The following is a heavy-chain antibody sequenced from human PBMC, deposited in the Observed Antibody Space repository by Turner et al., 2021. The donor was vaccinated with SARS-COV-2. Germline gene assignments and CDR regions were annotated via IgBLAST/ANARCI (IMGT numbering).Heavy chain of an antibody. CDR3: ARQGSGSYYAVPHY. V-gene: IGHV4-39*01. D-gene: IGHD3-10*01. CDR1: GGSISSSYYY. Sequence: QLQLQESGPGLVKPSATLSLTCTVSGGSISSSYYYWGWIRQPPGKGLEWIGSIYYSGSTYYNPSLKSRVTISVDTSKNQFSLKLSSVTAADTAVYYCARQGSGSYYAVPHYWGQGTLVTVSS. CDR2: IYYSGST. J-gene: IGHJ4*02.